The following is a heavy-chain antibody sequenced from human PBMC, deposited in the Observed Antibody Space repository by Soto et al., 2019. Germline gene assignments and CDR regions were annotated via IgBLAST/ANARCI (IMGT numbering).Heavy chain of an antibody. CDR3: ARMRYNWIQYYYYGMDV. D-gene: IGHD1-20*01. CDR2: IIPIFGTA. CDR1: GGTFSSYA. J-gene: IGHJ6*02. V-gene: IGHV1-69*01. Sequence: QVQLVQSGAEVKKPGSSVKVSCKASGGTFSSYAISWVRQAPGQGLEWMGGIIPIFGTANYAQKFQGRVTITADESTSTAYMELSSLRSEDTAVYYCARMRYNWIQYYYYGMDVWGQGTTVTVSS.